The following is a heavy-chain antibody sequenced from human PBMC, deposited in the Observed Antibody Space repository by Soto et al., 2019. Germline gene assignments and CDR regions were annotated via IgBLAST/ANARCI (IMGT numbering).Heavy chain of an antibody. CDR2: IHHSGST. CDR3: ASTLPSAIFGMVTLYPFDY. V-gene: IGHV4-38-2*01. J-gene: IGHJ4*02. Sequence: SETLSLTCDVSGYSISSNYFWGWIRQPPGKGLEWIGSIHHSGSTYYKWSLKSRVTISMDTSENQFSLKLTSVTAADTAVYYCASTLPSAIFGMVTLYPFDYWGQGTLVTVSS. D-gene: IGHD3-3*01. CDR1: GYSISSNYF.